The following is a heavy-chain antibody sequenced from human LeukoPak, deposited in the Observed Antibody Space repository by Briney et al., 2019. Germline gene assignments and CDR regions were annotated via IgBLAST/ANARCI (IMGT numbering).Heavy chain of an antibody. CDR3: ARGLYYDNSGYYPSDY. CDR1: GVSISSAIYL. J-gene: IGHJ4*02. V-gene: IGHV4-31*11. D-gene: IGHD3-22*01. CDR2: IYHGWNT. Sequence: SSDTLSLTCDVSGVSISSAIYLWSWIPQHPGEGVVWIGYIYHGWNTYYNPSHKSRVIISVDTSKNQFYLKLSSVTAAVTAVYCCARGLYYDNSGYYPSDYWGQGTLVTVSS.